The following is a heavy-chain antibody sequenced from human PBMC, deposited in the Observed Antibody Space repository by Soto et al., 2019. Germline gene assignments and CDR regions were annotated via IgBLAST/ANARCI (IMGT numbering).Heavy chain of an antibody. CDR2: IWYDGSKK. CDR1: GFTFSRHG. Sequence: GGSLRISCAASGFTFSRHGMHWVRQAPGKGLEWVAAIWYDGSKKCYAGSVKSRFTISRDDSKKTLYLDLNSLSAEGTAVYYGARDPTSNIDVWGQGTTVNGSS. J-gene: IGHJ6*01. CDR3: ARDPTSNIDV. V-gene: IGHV3-33*01.